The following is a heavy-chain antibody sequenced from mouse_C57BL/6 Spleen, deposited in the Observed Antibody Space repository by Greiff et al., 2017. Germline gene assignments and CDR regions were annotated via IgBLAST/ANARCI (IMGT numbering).Heavy chain of an antibody. CDR3: ARTYYDYDAWFAY. J-gene: IGHJ3*01. V-gene: IGHV5-17*01. D-gene: IGHD2-4*01. CDR2: ISSGSSTI. CDR1: GFTFSDYG. Sequence: EVNLVESGGGLVKPGGSLKLSCAASGFTFSDYGMHWVRQAPEKGLEWVAYISSGSSTIYYADTVKGRFTISRDNAKNTLFLQMTSLRSEDTAMYYCARTYYDYDAWFAYWGQGTLVTVSA.